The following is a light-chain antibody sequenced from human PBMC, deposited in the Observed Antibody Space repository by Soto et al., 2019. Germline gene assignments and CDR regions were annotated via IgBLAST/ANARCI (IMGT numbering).Light chain of an antibody. CDR3: QQYDSWHPGP. Sequence: SRSVSSNLAWYQQKPGQAPRLLIYGASTRATGIPARFSGRGSATEFTLTSRRLCSADFAVYLGQQYDSWHPGPFDEGTKVDIK. J-gene: IGKJ1*01. CDR2: GAS. CDR1: RSVSSN. V-gene: IGKV3-15*01.